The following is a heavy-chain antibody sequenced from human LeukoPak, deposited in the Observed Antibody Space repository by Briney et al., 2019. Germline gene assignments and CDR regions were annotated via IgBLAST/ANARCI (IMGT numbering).Heavy chain of an antibody. CDR3: AKTGGDSVLYYYYMDV. D-gene: IGHD3-10*01. Sequence: GGSLRLSCAASGFTFTSYAMSWVRQAPGKGLEWVSGISGSGGSTYYADSVKGRLTISRDTSKNTLYLQMNSLRAEDTAVYYCAKTGGDSVLYYYYMDVWGKGTTVTVSS. CDR1: GFTFTSYA. J-gene: IGHJ6*03. V-gene: IGHV3-23*01. CDR2: ISGSGGST.